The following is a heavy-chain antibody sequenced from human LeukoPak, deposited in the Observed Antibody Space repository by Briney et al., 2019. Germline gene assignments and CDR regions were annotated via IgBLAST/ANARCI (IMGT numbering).Heavy chain of an antibody. CDR2: INHSGST. D-gene: IGHD3-22*01. CDR3: ARERKYYYDSSGYHVIAFDI. Sequence: SETLSLTCAVYGGSFSGYYWSWIRQPPGKGLEWIGEINHSGSTNYNPSLKSRVTISVDTSKNQFSLKLSSVTAADTDVYYCARERKYYYDSSGYHVIAFDIWGQGTMVTVSS. CDR1: GGSFSGYY. V-gene: IGHV4-34*01. J-gene: IGHJ3*02.